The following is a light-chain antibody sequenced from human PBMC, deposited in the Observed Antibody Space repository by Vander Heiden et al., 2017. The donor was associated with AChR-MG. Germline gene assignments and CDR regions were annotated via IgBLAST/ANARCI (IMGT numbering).Light chain of an antibody. J-gene: IGLJ2*01. CDR1: SSNIGSNY. CDR2: RDN. V-gene: IGLV1-47*01. CDR3: AALDDSLSGVV. Sequence: QSVLTQPPSASGTPGQRVTISCSGSSSNIGSNYVYWYQQLPGTAPKLLLYRDNARPSAVPDRFSGSKSVTSASLAISGLRSEDEADYYCAALDDSLSGVVFGGGTKLTVL.